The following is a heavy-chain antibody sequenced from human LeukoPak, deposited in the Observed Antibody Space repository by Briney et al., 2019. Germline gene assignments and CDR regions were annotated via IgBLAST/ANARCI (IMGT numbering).Heavy chain of an antibody. J-gene: IGHJ4*02. CDR3: ARLFLSGDYSDY. V-gene: IGHV4-38-2*01. Sequence: SETLSLTCAVSGYSISSGYYWGWIRQPPGKGLEWIGSIYHSGSTYYNPSLKSRVTISVDTSKNQFSLKLSSVTAADTAVYYCARLFLSGDYSDYWGQGTLVTVSS. CDR1: GYSISSGYY. CDR2: IYHSGST. D-gene: IGHD3-22*01.